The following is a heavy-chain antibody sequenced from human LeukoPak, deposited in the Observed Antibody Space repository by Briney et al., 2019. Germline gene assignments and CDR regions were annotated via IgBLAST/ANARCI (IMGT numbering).Heavy chain of an antibody. CDR1: GFAFSSYA. Sequence: GGSLRLSCAASGFAFSSYAMSWVRQPPGKGLEWVSVISRRDDYTYYADSVKGRFTISRDNSKNTPYLQMNTLRAEDTAVYYCANDYRSGSFHDFWGQGTLVTVSS. CDR2: ISRRDDYT. J-gene: IGHJ4*02. V-gene: IGHV3-23*01. CDR3: ANDYRSGSFHDF. D-gene: IGHD3-10*01.